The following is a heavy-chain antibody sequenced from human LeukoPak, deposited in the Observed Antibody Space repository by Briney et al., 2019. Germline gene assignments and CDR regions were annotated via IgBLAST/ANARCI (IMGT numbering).Heavy chain of an antibody. J-gene: IGHJ4*02. Sequence: PGGSLRLSCAASGFTFSSYAMSWVRQAPGKGLEWVSGISGSGGTTYYADSVQGRFTISRDNSKKTLFLQMSSLRAEDTAVYYCAKGDVVTAIFPLDDWGQGTLVIVSS. CDR3: AKGDVVTAIFPLDD. D-gene: IGHD5-12*01. V-gene: IGHV3-23*01. CDR2: ISGSGGTT. CDR1: GFTFSSYA.